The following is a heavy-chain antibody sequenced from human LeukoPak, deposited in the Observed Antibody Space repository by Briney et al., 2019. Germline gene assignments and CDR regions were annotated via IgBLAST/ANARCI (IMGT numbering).Heavy chain of an antibody. D-gene: IGHD3-9*01. V-gene: IGHV3-21*01. Sequence: GGSLRLSCTASRVTFSGYTMNWVRQAPGKGLEWVSSISSRSSDIYYAASVKGRFTISRDTARNSLYLQMSSLRAEDTAVYYCARALYYDILTGYQTHTYYFDYWGQGTLVTVSS. J-gene: IGHJ4*02. CDR2: ISSRSSDI. CDR3: ARALYYDILTGYQTHTYYFDY. CDR1: RVTFSGYT.